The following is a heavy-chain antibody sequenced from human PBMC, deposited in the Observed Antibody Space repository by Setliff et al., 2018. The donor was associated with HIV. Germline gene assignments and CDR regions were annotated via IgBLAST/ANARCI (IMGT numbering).Heavy chain of an antibody. D-gene: IGHD3-22*01. Sequence: LRLSCAASGFTFSYYAMHWVRQAPGKGLEWVALISYDVSNKYYADSVKGRFTISRDNSKNTLFLQMNSLRAEDTAVYYCARDLPIYDTSGSLDYWGQGALVTVSS. J-gene: IGHJ4*02. V-gene: IGHV3-30*01. CDR1: GFTFSYYA. CDR3: ARDLPIYDTSGSLDY. CDR2: ISYDVSNK.